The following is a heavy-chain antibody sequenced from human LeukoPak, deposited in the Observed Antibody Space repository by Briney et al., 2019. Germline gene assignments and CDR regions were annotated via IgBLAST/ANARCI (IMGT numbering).Heavy chain of an antibody. D-gene: IGHD1-20*01. V-gene: IGHV3-74*01. CDR3: LRDLNWSLDQ. CDR2: IKSDGITI. J-gene: IGHJ4*02. Sequence: RSGGSLRLSCAASGFTFSNYMMHWVRLAPGKGLVWVSRIKSDGITITYADSVKGRFTISRDNAKNTLYLQMNSLRAEDTAVYYCLRDLNWSLDQWGQGTLVTVSS. CDR1: GFTFSNYM.